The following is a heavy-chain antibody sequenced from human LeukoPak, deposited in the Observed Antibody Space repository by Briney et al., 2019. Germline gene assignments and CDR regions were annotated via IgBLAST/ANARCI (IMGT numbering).Heavy chain of an antibody. J-gene: IGHJ4*02. CDR2: IDSSSSYI. D-gene: IGHD3-3*01. CDR3: VRGPHGGFVIIPTEF. Sequence: GGSLRLSCIASGFTFSNYGMSWVRQAPGKGLEWVSSIDSSSSYIYYADSVKGRFTISRANAKNSLFLQMNSLRAEDTAVYYCVRGPHGGFVIIPTEFWGQGTLVTVSS. CDR1: GFTFSNYG. V-gene: IGHV3-21*01.